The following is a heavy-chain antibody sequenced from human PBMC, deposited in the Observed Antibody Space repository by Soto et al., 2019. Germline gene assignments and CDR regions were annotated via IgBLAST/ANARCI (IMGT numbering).Heavy chain of an antibody. CDR1: GYTFTSYA. D-gene: IGHD2-2*01. CDR2: INAGNGNT. J-gene: IGHJ6*03. Sequence: ASVKVSCKASGYTFTSYAMHWVRQAPGQRLEWMGWINAGNGNTKYSQKFQGRVTITRDTSASTAYMELSSLRSEDTAVYYCARAAGGDCSSTSPSWCNYYYMDVWGKGTTVTVSS. CDR3: ARAAGGDCSSTSPSWCNYYYMDV. V-gene: IGHV1-3*01.